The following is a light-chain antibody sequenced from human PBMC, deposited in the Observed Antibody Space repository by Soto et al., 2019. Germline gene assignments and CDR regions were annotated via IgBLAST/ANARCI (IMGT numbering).Light chain of an antibody. V-gene: IGKV1-5*03. CDR3: QHYNSYSEA. J-gene: IGKJ1*01. Sequence: DIKMTQSPSTLSGSVGDRVTITCRASQTISSWLAWYQQKPGKAPKLLLYKASTLKSGVPSRFSGSGPGTEFTLTISSLQPDDFATYYCQHYNSYSEAFGQGTKVDIK. CDR1: QTISSW. CDR2: KAS.